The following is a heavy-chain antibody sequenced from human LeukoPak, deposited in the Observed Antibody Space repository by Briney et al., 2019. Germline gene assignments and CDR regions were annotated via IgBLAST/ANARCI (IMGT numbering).Heavy chain of an antibody. CDR1: GGSISSSSYY. CDR3: ARRALYCSGGSCYPYYFDY. V-gene: IGHV4-39*01. D-gene: IGHD2-15*01. CDR2: IYYSGST. Sequence: SETLSLTCTVSGGSISSSSYYWGWIRQPPGKGLEWIGSIYYSGSTYYNPSLKSRVTISVDTSKNQFSLQLSSVTAADTAVYYCARRALYCSGGSCYPYYFDYWGQGTLVTVSS. J-gene: IGHJ4*02.